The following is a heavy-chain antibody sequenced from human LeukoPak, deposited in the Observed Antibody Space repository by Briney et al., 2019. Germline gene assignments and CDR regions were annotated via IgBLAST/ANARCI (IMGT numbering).Heavy chain of an antibody. D-gene: IGHD4-17*01. CDR3: AKDVDYGDYVVY. CDR1: GFTFSSHV. J-gene: IGHJ4*02. CDR2: ISASGGTT. Sequence: GGSLRLSCAASGFTFSSHVVSWVRQAPGKGLEWVSGISASGGTTYYADSVKGRFTISRDNSKNTLYLQMNSLRAEDTAIYYCAKDVDYGDYVVYWGQGTLVTVSS. V-gene: IGHV3-23*01.